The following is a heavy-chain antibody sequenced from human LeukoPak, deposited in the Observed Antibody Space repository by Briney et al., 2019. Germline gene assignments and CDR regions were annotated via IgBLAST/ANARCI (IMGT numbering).Heavy chain of an antibody. CDR3: ARDLSPYVTHDAFDI. V-gene: IGHV3-30-3*01. CDR1: GFTFSSYA. CDR2: ISYDGSNK. J-gene: IGHJ3*02. Sequence: GGSLRLSCAASGFTFSSYAMHWVRQAPGKGLEWVAVISYDGSNKYYADSVKGRFTISRDNSKNTLYLQMNSLRAEDTAVYYCARDLSPYVTHDAFDIWGQGTMVTVSS. D-gene: IGHD2-21*02.